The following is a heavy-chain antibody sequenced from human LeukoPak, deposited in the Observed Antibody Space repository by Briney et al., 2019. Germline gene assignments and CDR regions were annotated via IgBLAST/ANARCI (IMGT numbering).Heavy chain of an antibody. CDR1: GGSFSGYY. J-gene: IGHJ5*02. V-gene: IGHV4-34*01. Sequence: SETLSLTCAVYGGSFSGYYWSWIRQPPGKGLEWIGEINHSGSTNYNPSLKSRVTISVDTSKNQFSLKLSSVTAADTAVYYCARVGITNDNWFDPWGQGTLVTVS. CDR3: ARVGITNDNWFDP. D-gene: IGHD2-8*01. CDR2: INHSGST.